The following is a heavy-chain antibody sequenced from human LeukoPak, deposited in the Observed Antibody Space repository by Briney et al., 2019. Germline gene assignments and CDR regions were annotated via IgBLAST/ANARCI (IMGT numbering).Heavy chain of an antibody. CDR3: AKDQRRWLVRTPGIDY. J-gene: IGHJ4*02. D-gene: IGHD6-19*01. Sequence: GGSLRLSCAASGFTFSSYAMHWVRQAPGKGLEWVVFIRYDGSNKYYADSVKGRFTISRDNSKNTLYLQMNSLRAEDTAVYYCAKDQRRWLVRTPGIDYWGQGTLVTVSS. V-gene: IGHV3-30*02. CDR2: IRYDGSNK. CDR1: GFTFSSYA.